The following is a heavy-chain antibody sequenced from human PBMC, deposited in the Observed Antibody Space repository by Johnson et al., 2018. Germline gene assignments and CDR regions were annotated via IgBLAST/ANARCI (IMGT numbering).Heavy chain of an antibody. D-gene: IGHD5-18*01. Sequence: QVQLVESGGGVVQPGGSMRLSCAASGFTFSSYGMHWVRQAPGKGLEWVAVIWYDGSNKYYADSVKGRFTISRDNSKNTLYLQMNSLRAEDTAVYYCARARSWGIQLYYYYYGMDVWGQGTTVTVSS. CDR3: ARARSWGIQLYYYYYGMDV. CDR1: GFTFSSYG. V-gene: IGHV3-33*01. CDR2: IWYDGSNK. J-gene: IGHJ6*02.